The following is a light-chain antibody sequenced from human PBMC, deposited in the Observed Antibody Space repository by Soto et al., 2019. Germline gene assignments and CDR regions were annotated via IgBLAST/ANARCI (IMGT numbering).Light chain of an antibody. Sequence: QSALTQPASVSGSPGQSITISCTGTNRDVGGYNLVSWYQHHPGNAPKFIIYEGSKRPSGVSYRFSGSKSGNTASLTISGLQAEDEADYYCCSYADSHTLVFGGGTKLTVL. J-gene: IGLJ2*01. CDR3: CSYADSHTLV. CDR1: NRDVGGYNL. V-gene: IGLV2-23*01. CDR2: EGS.